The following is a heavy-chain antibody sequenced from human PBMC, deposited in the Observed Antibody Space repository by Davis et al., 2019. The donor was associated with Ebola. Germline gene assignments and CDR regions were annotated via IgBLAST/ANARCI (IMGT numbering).Heavy chain of an antibody. Sequence: ASVKVSCKASGYTFTSYGISWVRQAPGQGLEWMGWISAYNGNTNYAQKLQGRVTMTTDTSTSTAYMELSSLRSEDTAVYYCARVWVVPAAPNWFDPWGQGTLVTVSS. CDR1: GYTFTSYG. CDR2: ISAYNGNT. J-gene: IGHJ5*02. V-gene: IGHV1-18*01. CDR3: ARVWVVPAAPNWFDP. D-gene: IGHD2-2*01.